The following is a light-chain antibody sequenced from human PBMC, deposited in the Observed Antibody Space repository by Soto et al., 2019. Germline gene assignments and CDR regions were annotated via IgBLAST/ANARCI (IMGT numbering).Light chain of an antibody. V-gene: IGKV1-12*01. CDR1: QGLSTY. J-gene: IGKJ4*01. CDR2: AAS. Sequence: DIQMTQSPSSVSASVGDRVTITCRASQGLSTYLAWYQQKPGKAPKLLIYAASNLQSGVPSRFSGSGSGTEFTLTISSLQPEDFATYYCQQVNSYPLTFGGGTKVDIK. CDR3: QQVNSYPLT.